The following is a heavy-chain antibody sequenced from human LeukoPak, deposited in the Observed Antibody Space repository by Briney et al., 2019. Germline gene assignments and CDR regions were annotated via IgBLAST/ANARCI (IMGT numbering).Heavy chain of an antibody. CDR2: INWNGGST. J-gene: IGHJ4*02. CDR3: ARVADCSGGSCYVDY. CDR1: GFTFDDYG. V-gene: IGHV3-20*04. Sequence: PGGSLRLSCAASGFTFDDYGMSWVRQAPGKGLEWVSGINWNGGSTGYADSVKGRFTISRDNAKNSLYLQMNSMRAEDTAVYYCARVADCSGGSCYVDYWGQGTLVTVSS. D-gene: IGHD2-15*01.